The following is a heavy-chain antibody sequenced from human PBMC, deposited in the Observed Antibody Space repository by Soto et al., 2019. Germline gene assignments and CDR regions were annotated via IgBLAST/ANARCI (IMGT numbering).Heavy chain of an antibody. CDR1: GFNFDDYA. CDR3: AKYHDEDFGYDLDYFNY. D-gene: IGHD5-12*01. CDR2: ISWEGGSI. V-gene: IGHV3-9*01. J-gene: IGHJ4*02. Sequence: EVQLVESGGDLVQPGGSLRLSWAASGFNFDDYAMHWVRQVPGKGLVWVSGISWEGGSIGYADSVKGRFTISRDNAKNSLYLELNSLRSEDTAFYYCAKYHDEDFGYDLDYFNYWGQGTLVNVSS.